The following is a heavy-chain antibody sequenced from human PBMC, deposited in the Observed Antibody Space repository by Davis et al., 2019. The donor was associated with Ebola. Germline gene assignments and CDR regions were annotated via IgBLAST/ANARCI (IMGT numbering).Heavy chain of an antibody. CDR1: GYTFTSYY. D-gene: IGHD2-2*02. V-gene: IGHV1-46*01. CDR2: INPSGGNT. CDR3: ARDQLVLYGLGY. Sequence: ASVKVSCKASGYTFTSYYMHWVRQAPGQGLEWMGIINPSGGNTSYAQKFQGRVTMTRDTSTSTVYMGLSSLRSEDTAVYYCARDQLVLYGLGYWGQGTLVTVSS. J-gene: IGHJ4*02.